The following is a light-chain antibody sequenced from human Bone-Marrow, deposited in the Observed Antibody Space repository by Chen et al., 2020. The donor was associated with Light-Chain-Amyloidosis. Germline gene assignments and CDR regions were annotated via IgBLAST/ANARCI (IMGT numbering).Light chain of an antibody. Sequence: SYVLTQPSSVSVAPGQMATIACGGNNIGSTSVHWYQQTPGQAPLLVVYDDSDRPSGIPERWSGSNSGNTATLTISRVEAGDEADYYWQVWDRSSDRPVFGGGTKLTVL. CDR3: QVWDRSSDRPV. J-gene: IGLJ3*02. CDR1: NIGSTS. V-gene: IGLV3-21*02. CDR2: DDS.